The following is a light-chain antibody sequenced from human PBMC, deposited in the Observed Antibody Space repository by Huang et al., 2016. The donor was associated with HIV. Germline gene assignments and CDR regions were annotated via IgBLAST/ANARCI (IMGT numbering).Light chain of an antibody. CDR2: AAS. J-gene: IGKJ4*01. V-gene: IGKV1-NL1*01. CDR3: QQYYSTHLLT. CDR1: QGIASS. Sequence: DIQMTQSPSSLSASVGDRVTITCRASQGIASSLAWYQQNPGKAPRLLLYAASALVSGVPSRFSGSGFETDYTLTISSLQPEDFATYYCQQYYSTHLLTFGGGTKVEI.